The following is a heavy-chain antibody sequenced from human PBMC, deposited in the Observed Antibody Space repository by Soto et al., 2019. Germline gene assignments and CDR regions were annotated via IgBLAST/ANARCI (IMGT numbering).Heavy chain of an antibody. J-gene: IGHJ5*02. Sequence: GASVKVTCKTSGGTFGSNASRWVRQAPGQGLEWMGGIIPIFSTPNYAQKFQGRVTITADESTSTAYMELSSLRSEDTAVYYCARPIQYYFDTSAQSAWFDPWGQGTLVTVSS. CDR1: GGTFGSNA. CDR2: IIPIFSTP. CDR3: ARPIQYYFDTSAQSAWFDP. V-gene: IGHV1-69*13. D-gene: IGHD3-22*01.